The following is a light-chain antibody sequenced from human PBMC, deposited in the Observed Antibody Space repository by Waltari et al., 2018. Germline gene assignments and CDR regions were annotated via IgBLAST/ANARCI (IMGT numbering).Light chain of an antibody. J-gene: IGKJ1*01. Sequence: DIQMTQSPSSLSASVGDRVTITCRASQSISSYLNWYQQKPGKAPNLLIYAASSLQSGVPSRFSGSGSGTDFTLTISSLQPEDCATYYCQQSYSTLWTFGQGTKVEIK. CDR3: QQSYSTLWT. CDR1: QSISSY. CDR2: AAS. V-gene: IGKV1-39*01.